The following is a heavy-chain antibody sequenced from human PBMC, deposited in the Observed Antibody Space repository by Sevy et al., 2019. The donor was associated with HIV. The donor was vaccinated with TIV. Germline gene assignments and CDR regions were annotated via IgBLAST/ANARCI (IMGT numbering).Heavy chain of an antibody. J-gene: IGHJ6*03. D-gene: IGHD3-22*01. CDR3: ARYYYDSSGYYSYYYYMDV. Sequence: ASVKVSCKASGYTFTSYGISWVRQAPGQGLEWMGWISAYNGNTNYAQKLQGRVTMTTDTSTSTAYMELRSLRSDDPAVYYCARYYYDSSGYYSYYYYMDVWGKGTTVTVSS. CDR1: GYTFTSYG. V-gene: IGHV1-18*04. CDR2: ISAYNGNT.